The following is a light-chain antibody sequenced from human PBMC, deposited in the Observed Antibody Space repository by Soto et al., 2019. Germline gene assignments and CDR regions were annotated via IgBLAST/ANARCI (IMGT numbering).Light chain of an antibody. CDR2: EVT. CDR1: NRDVGGYNY. CDR3: SSYSSSSALDVI. Sequence: QSVLAQPASDSGSPGQSITISCAGTNRDVGGYNYVSWYQQYPGKAPKLIIYEVTYRPSGVSNRFSGSKSGNTASLTISGLQAEDEADYYCSSYSSSSALDVIFGGGIKVTVL. V-gene: IGLV2-14*01. J-gene: IGLJ2*01.